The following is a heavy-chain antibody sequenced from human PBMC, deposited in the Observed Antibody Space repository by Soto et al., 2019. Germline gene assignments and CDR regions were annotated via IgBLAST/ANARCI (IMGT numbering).Heavy chain of an antibody. V-gene: IGHV3-74*01. CDR2: INSDGSST. CDR3: ARDKGIAVAGIPPYYYYYYGMDV. CDR1: GFTFSSYW. J-gene: IGHJ6*02. D-gene: IGHD6-19*01. Sequence: GGSLRLSCAASGFTFSSYWMHWVRQAPGKGLVWVSRINSDGSSTSYADSVKGRFTISRDNAKNTLYLQMNSLRAEDTAVYYCARDKGIAVAGIPPYYYYYYGMDVWGQGTTVTVSS.